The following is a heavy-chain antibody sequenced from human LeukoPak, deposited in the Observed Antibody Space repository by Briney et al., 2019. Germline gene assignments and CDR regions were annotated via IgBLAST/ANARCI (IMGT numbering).Heavy chain of an antibody. D-gene: IGHD6-13*01. V-gene: IGHV4-4*07. CDR3: ARQIASAGNAGFDF. CDR1: GRFISSDY. Sequence: SETLSLTCTVSGRFISSDYGGWIRQPAGEGLEWIGRVYSTGSTNYNPSLKSRVTMSVASSTYQFSRRLRSVNAADTAVYYCARQIASAGNAGFDFWGQGALVTVSS. CDR2: VYSTGST. J-gene: IGHJ4*02.